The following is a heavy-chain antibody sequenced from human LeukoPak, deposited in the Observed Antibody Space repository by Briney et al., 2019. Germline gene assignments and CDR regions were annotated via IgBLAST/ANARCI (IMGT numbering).Heavy chain of an antibody. CDR1: GFTFSSYW. CDR3: ARERGSNRDDAFDI. CDR2: INNDGSST. V-gene: IGHV3-74*01. D-gene: IGHD2/OR15-2a*01. Sequence: GGSLRLSCAASGFTFSSYWMHWVRQAPGKGLVWVSRINNDGSSTRYADSVKGRFTISRDNAKNTLYLQMNSLRAEDTAVYYCARERGSNRDDAFDIWGQGTMVTVSS. J-gene: IGHJ3*02.